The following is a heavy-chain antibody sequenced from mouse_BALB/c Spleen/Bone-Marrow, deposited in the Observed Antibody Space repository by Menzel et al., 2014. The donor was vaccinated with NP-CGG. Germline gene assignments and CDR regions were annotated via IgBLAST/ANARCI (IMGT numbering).Heavy chain of an antibody. J-gene: IGHJ4*01. Sequence: QVQLQQSGPELVKPGTLVRISCKASGYSFTDYDINWVKQRPGQGLEWIGWIYPGDGRTKYNEKFKGKATLTADRSSSTAFIQLSRLTSESSAVYFCARGGIGRSLDYWGQGTSVTVSS. CDR3: ARGGIGRSLDY. CDR1: GYSFTDYD. V-gene: IGHV1S56*01. D-gene: IGHD3-3*01. CDR2: IYPGDGRT.